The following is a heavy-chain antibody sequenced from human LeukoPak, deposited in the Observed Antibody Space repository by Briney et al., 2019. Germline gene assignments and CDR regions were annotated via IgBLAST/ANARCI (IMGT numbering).Heavy chain of an antibody. CDR3: ARDRGGSGYSAY. D-gene: IGHD3-22*01. V-gene: IGHV1-2*02. Sequence: GASVKVSCKASGYTFTGYYMHWVRQAPGQGLEWLGWINPNSGGTNYAQKLQGRVTMTRDTSISTAYMEMSRLRSDDTAVYFCARDRGGSGYSAYWGQGTLVTVSS. CDR2: INPNSGGT. CDR1: GYTFTGYY. J-gene: IGHJ4*02.